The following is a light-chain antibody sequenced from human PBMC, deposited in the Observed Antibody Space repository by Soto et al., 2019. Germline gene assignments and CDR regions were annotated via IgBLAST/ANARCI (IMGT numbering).Light chain of an antibody. CDR2: GAS. CDR3: QHYRTS. CDR1: QSVSSSY. Sequence: EIVLTQSTGTLSLSPGERATLSCRASQSVSSSYLAWYQQKPGQAPRQLIYGASSRATGIPDRFSGSGSGTDFTLTSTRLEPEDFAVYYCQHYRTSFGGGTRVEIK. V-gene: IGKV3-20*01. J-gene: IGKJ4*01.